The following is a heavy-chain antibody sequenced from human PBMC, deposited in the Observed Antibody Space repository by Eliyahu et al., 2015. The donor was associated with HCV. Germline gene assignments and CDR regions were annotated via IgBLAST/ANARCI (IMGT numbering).Heavy chain of an antibody. V-gene: IGHV3-48*02. J-gene: IGHJ6*03. Sequence: VRQAPGKGLEWVSYISSSSSTIYYADSVKGRFTISRDNAKNSLYLQMNSLRDEDTAVYYCARDLPSVVVVPAANLDFWSGYYEKIYYYYMDVWGKGTTVTVSS. CDR3: ARDLPSVVVVPAANLDFWSGYYEKIYYYYMDV. D-gene: IGHD2-2*01. CDR2: ISSSSSTI.